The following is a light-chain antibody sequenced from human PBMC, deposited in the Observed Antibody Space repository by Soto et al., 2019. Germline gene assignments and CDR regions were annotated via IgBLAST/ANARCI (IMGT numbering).Light chain of an antibody. Sequence: EIVLTQSPGTLSLSPGERATLSCRASQSVRNKYLAWYQQKAGQAPRLLIYGASSRATGIPDRFSGSGSGTDFTLTISRLDPEDFAVYFCEQYNGPPFTFGQGTKLQIK. CDR1: QSVRNKY. V-gene: IGKV3-20*01. J-gene: IGKJ2*01. CDR2: GAS. CDR3: EQYNGPPFT.